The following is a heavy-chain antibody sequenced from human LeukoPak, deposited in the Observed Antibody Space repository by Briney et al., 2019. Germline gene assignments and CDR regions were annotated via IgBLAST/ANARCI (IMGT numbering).Heavy chain of an antibody. CDR1: GGSISSGGYY. CDR2: IYYSGST. CDR3: ARVRQSGWAPDSLRFLEWSTPRMGGMDV. V-gene: IGHV4-31*03. D-gene: IGHD3-3*01. Sequence: SETLSLTCTVSGGSISSGGYYWSWIRQHPGKGLEWIGYIYYSGSTYYNPSLKSRVTISVDTSKNQFSLKLSSVTAADTAVYYCARVRQSGWAPDSLRFLEWSTPRMGGMDVWGQGTTVTVSS. J-gene: IGHJ6*02.